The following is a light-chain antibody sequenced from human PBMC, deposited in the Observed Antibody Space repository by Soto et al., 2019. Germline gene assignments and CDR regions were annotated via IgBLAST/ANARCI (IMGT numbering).Light chain of an antibody. V-gene: IGKV3-11*01. CDR2: DAS. J-gene: IGKJ1*01. Sequence: EIVLTQSPATLSLSPGERATLSCRASQSVSSYLAWYQQKPGQAPRLLIYDASNRATGIPARFSGSGSGTDFTLTISSLEPEDFAVYYCQQRSNWWTFA. CDR3: QQRSNWWT. CDR1: QSVSSY.